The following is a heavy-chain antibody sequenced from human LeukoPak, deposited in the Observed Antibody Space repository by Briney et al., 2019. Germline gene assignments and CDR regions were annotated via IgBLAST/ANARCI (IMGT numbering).Heavy chain of an antibody. CDR1: GFTFSSYG. CDR3: ARRRGPYSSSLPDH. V-gene: IGHV3-33*01. Sequence: PGGSLRLSCAASGFTFSSYGMHWVRQAPGKGLEWVAVIWYDGSNKYYADSVKGRFTISRDNSKNTLYLQMNSLRAEDTAVYYCARRRGPYSSSLPDHWGQGTLVTVSS. D-gene: IGHD6-6*01. CDR2: IWYDGSNK. J-gene: IGHJ4*02.